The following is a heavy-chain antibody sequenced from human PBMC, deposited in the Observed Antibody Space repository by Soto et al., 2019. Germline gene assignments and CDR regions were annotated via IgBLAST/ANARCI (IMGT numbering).Heavy chain of an antibody. D-gene: IGHD2-15*01. CDR1: GFTFSRYS. Sequence: GGSLRLSCAASGFTFSRYSMDWVRQAPGKGLEWVSYISSSSSTIYYADSVKGRFTISRDNAKNSLYLQMNSLRAKDTAVYYCAGGSPEYWGQGTLVTVSS. V-gene: IGHV3-48*01. J-gene: IGHJ4*02. CDR2: ISSSSSTI. CDR3: AGGSPEY.